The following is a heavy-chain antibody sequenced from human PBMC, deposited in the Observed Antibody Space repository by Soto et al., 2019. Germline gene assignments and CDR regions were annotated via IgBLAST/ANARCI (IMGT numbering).Heavy chain of an antibody. CDR3: ARVGYCSGYSCHYMDV. J-gene: IGHJ6*03. V-gene: IGHV1-69*13. CDR2: IIPIPGTA. Sequence: GASVKVSCKASGGTFGSYAISWVRQAPGQGLEWMGGIIPIPGTANYAQKFQGRVTIAADASTSTAYLELSSLRSEDTAVYYCARVGYCSGYSCHYMDVWGRGTTVTVSS. D-gene: IGHD2-2*01. CDR1: GGTFGSYA.